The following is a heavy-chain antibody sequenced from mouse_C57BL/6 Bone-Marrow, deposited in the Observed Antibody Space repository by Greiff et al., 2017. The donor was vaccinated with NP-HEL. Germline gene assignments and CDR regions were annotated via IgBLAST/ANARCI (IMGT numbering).Heavy chain of an antibody. V-gene: IGHV1-5*01. CDR3: TRRSYYYGSSFPDWYFDV. CDR2: IYPGNSGT. CDR1: GYTFTSYW. D-gene: IGHD1-1*01. J-gene: IGHJ1*03. Sequence: VQLQQSGTVLARPGASVKMSCKTSGYTFTSYWMHWVKQRPGQGLEWIGAIYPGNSGTSYNQKFKGKAKLTAVTSASTAYMELSSLTNEDSAVYYCTRRSYYYGSSFPDWYFDVWGTGTTVTVSS.